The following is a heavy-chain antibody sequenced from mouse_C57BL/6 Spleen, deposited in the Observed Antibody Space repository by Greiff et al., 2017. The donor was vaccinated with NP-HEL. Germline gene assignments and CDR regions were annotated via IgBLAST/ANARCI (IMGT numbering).Heavy chain of an antibody. Sequence: EVQRVESGGGLVKPGGSLKLSCAASGFTFSDYGMHWVRQAPEKGLEWVAYISSGSSTIYYADTVKGGFTISRDNAKNTLFLQMTSLRSEDTAMYYCARMHYGSSYYFDYWGQGTTLTVSS. CDR1: GFTFSDYG. J-gene: IGHJ2*01. D-gene: IGHD1-1*01. V-gene: IGHV5-17*01. CDR3: ARMHYGSSYYFDY. CDR2: ISSGSSTI.